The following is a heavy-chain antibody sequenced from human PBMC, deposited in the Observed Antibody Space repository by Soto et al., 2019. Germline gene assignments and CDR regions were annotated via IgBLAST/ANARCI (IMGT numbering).Heavy chain of an antibody. V-gene: IGHV4-39*01. CDR3: ARRPPFTYYHNPTGYFDY. CDR2: IYYSGST. D-gene: IGHD3-9*01. CDR1: GGTSRSSSYY. Sequence: PSETQSLTCSVAGGTSRSSSYYWGWKSQHPGKGLEWIGSIYYSGSTYYTPSLKSRVTISVDTSKNQFSLKLSSVTAADTAVYYCARRPPFTYYHNPTGYFDYWGQGTLVTVSS. J-gene: IGHJ4*02.